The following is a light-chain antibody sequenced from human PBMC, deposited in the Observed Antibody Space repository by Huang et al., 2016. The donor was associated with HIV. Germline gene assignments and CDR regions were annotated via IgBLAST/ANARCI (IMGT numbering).Light chain of an antibody. CDR3: QQYGSSPIT. V-gene: IGKV3D-20*01. Sequence: EIVLTQSLATLSLSPGERATLSCGASQSVSSSYLAWYQQKPGLAPRLLIYDASSRATGIPDRVSGSGSGTDFTLTISRLEPEDFAVYYCQQYGSSPITFGQGTRLEIK. CDR1: QSVSSSY. CDR2: DAS. J-gene: IGKJ5*01.